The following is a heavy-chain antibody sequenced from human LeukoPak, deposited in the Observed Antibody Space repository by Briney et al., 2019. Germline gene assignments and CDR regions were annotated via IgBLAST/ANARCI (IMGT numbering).Heavy chain of an antibody. D-gene: IGHD6-19*01. CDR1: GFTFSNYW. CDR2: INSDGSTT. Sequence: GGSLRLSCAASGFTFSNYWMHWVRQAPGKGLVWVSRINSDGSTTTYADSVKGRFTISRDNAKNRLYLQMNSLRAEDTAVYYCARGSIAVAGIFDYWGQGTLVTVSS. J-gene: IGHJ4*02. CDR3: ARGSIAVAGIFDY. V-gene: IGHV3-74*01.